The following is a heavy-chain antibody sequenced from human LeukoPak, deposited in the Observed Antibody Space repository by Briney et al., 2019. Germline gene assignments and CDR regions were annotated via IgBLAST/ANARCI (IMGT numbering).Heavy chain of an antibody. V-gene: IGHV3-21*01. CDR1: GFTFSSYS. Sequence: GGSLRLSCAASGFTFSSYSMNWVRQAPGKGLEWVSSISSSSSYIYYADSVKGRFTISRDNAKNSLYLQMNSLRAEDTAVYYCARVDITMIVDDAFDIWGQGTMSPSLQ. J-gene: IGHJ3*02. CDR2: ISSSSSYI. D-gene: IGHD3-22*01. CDR3: ARVDITMIVDDAFDI.